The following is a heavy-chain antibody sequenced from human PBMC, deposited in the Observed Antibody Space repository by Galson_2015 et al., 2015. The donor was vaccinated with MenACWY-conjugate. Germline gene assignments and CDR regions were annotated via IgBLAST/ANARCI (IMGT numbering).Heavy chain of an antibody. D-gene: IGHD3-3*01. CDR2: ISAYNGNT. Sequence: QSGAEVKKPGASVKVSCTASGYTFTSYGISWVRQAPGQGLEWMGWISAYNGNTNYAQKLQGRVTMTTDTSTSTAYMELKSLRSDDTAVYYCARGVKGYQLPYYDFWSGYYAFDIWGQGTMVTVSS. J-gene: IGHJ3*02. CDR3: ARGVKGYQLPYYDFWSGYYAFDI. V-gene: IGHV1-18*01. CDR1: GYTFTSYG.